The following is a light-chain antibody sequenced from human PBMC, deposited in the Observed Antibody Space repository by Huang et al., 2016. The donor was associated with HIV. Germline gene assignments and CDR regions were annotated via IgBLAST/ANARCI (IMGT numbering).Light chain of an antibody. CDR1: QDINNF. CDR3: QQYYSYRT. CDR2: AAS. V-gene: IGKV1-8*01. Sequence: AIRMTQSPSSLSASTGDRVNITCRASQDINNFLAWYQQKPGKAPNLLIYAASILETGVPSRFSGSGSGTEFNHSISCLQSEDFATYYCQQYYSYRTFGQGTQVEIK. J-gene: IGKJ1*01.